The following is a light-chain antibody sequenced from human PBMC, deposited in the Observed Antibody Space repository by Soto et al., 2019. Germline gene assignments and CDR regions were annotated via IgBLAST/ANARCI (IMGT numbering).Light chain of an antibody. CDR3: SSYAGSNNLV. CDR2: EVS. J-gene: IGLJ1*01. CDR1: SSDVGGYDH. V-gene: IGLV2-14*01. Sequence: QSALTQPASVSGSPGQSITISCTGTSSDVGGYDHVSWYQLHPGKAPKLMVFEVSNRPSGVSYRFSGSKSGNTASLTISGLQAEDEADYYCSSYAGSNNLVFGTGTKLTVL.